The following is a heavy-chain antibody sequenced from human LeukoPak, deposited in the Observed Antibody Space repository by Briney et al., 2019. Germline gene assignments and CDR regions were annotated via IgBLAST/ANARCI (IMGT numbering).Heavy chain of an antibody. CDR1: GFSFSSYS. CDR3: ARPSGYYAFDS. D-gene: IGHD3-22*01. J-gene: IGHJ4*02. V-gene: IGHV3-21*06. Sequence: GGSLRLSCEVSGFSFSSYSLDWVRQAPGKGLEWVASITSGSRYLYYGDSVKDRFTVSRDNTKNSLHLQMNSLRVDDTAVYYCARPSGYYAFDSWGQGTLVTVSS. CDR2: ITSGSRYL.